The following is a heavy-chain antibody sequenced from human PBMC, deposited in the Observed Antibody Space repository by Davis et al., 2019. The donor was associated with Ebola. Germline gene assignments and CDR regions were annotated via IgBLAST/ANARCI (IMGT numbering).Heavy chain of an antibody. Sequence: GGSLRLSCEASGFTFSTCAMSWVRQAPGKGLEWVSAISGSGGSTFYADSVKGRFTISRDNSKNTLYLQMNSLRAEDTAVYYCASGVGYGPIDYWGQGTLVTVSS. V-gene: IGHV3-23*01. CDR3: ASGVGYGPIDY. CDR2: ISGSGGST. D-gene: IGHD3-16*01. J-gene: IGHJ4*02. CDR1: GFTFSTCA.